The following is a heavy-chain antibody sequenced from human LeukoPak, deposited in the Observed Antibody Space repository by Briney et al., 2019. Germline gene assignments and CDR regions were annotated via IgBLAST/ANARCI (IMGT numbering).Heavy chain of an antibody. CDR1: GGSISSSSYY. J-gene: IGHJ4*02. V-gene: IGHV4-39*01. CDR3: XRLVAGSWLPDY. Sequence: PSETLSLTCTVSGGSISSSSYYWGWIRQPPGKGLEWIGSIYYSGSTYYNPSLKSRVTISVDTSKNQFSLKLSSVTAADTAVYXXXRLVAGSWLPDYWGQGTLVTVSS. D-gene: IGHD5-12*01. CDR2: IYYSGST.